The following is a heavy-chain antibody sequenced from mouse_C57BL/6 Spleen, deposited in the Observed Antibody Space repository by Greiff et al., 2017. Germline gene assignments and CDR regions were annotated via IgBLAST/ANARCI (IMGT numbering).Heavy chain of an antibody. V-gene: IGHV1-42*01. CDR3: AREYDAMDY. D-gene: IGHD2-10*02. CDR1: GYSFTGYY. J-gene: IGHJ4*01. CDR2: INPSTGGT. Sequence: LVESGPELVKPGASVKISCKASGYSFTGYYMNWVKQSPEKSLEWIGEINPSTGGTTYNQKFKAKATLTVDKSSSTAYMQLKSLTSEDSAVYYCAREYDAMDYWGQGTSVTVSS.